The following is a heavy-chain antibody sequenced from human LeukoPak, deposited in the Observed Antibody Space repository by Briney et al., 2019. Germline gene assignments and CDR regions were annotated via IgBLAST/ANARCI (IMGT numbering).Heavy chain of an antibody. J-gene: IGHJ6*02. CDR2: ISGSSATT. V-gene: IGHV3-23*01. CDR3: IVDYDESDGGWHYGMDV. Sequence: GGSLRLSCAVSGFTFSSYAMSWVRQAPGKGLEWVSVISGSSATTYYADSVKGRFTISRDNSKNTLYLQMNSLRAEDTAVYYCIVDYDESDGGWHYGMDVWGQGTTVTVSS. CDR1: GFTFSSYA. D-gene: IGHD4-17*01.